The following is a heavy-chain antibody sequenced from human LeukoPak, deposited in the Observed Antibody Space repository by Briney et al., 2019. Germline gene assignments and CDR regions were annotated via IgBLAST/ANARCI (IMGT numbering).Heavy chain of an antibody. J-gene: IGHJ4*02. D-gene: IGHD5-12*01. Sequence: PSETLSLTCTVSGGSMSSSYWSWIRQPPGKGLEWIGYLYYSGSTNYNPSLKSRVTISVDTSKNQFSLELRSVTAADTAVYYCARGLRDGYSGYEPPLDWGQGTLVTVSS. CDR1: GGSMSSSY. CDR2: LYYSGST. V-gene: IGHV4-59*01. CDR3: ARGLRDGYSGYEPPLD.